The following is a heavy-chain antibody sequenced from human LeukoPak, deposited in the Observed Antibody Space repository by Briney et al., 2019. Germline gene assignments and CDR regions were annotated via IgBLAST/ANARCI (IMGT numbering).Heavy chain of an antibody. CDR2: IDKKDNLYAS. V-gene: IGHV3-73*01. CDR1: GLTFSGSA. CDR3: TRDRGTYNWCHP. D-gene: IGHD2-15*01. Sequence: PGGSLRLSCVASGLTFSGSAVHWVRQSSGKGLEWVGHIDKKDNLYASADAESVKGRFTIPRDDSKDTAFLHMDSLKTEDTALYYCTRDRGTYNWCHPWGQGTLVTVSS. J-gene: IGHJ5*02.